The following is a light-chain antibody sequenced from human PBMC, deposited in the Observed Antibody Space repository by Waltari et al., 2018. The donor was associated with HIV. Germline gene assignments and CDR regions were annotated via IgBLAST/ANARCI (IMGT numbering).Light chain of an antibody. CDR1: SSNDGGYNY. J-gene: IGLJ3*02. CDR3: SSYTTRSTPDPNWV. Sequence: SALPRPPSVAGSPGQSTTFPPHGTSSNDGGYNYVPWSQQHPAKAPKLMIFEVGNRPSGVSNRFSGSKSVNTASLTISGLQAEDEADYYCSSYTTRSTPDPNWVFGGGTKLTVL. CDR2: EVG. V-gene: IGLV2-14*01.